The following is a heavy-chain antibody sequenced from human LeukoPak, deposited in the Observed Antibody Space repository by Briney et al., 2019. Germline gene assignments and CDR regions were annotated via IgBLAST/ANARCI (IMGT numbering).Heavy chain of an antibody. CDR1: GFNFNTYT. D-gene: IGHD6-13*01. J-gene: IGHJ4*02. V-gene: IGHV3-7*01. Sequence: GGSLRLSCAASGFNFNTYTMNWVRQAPGKGLEWVANIKQDGSEKYYVDSVKGRFTISRDNAKNSLYLQMNSLRAEDTAVYYCARDEQQLDHFDYWGQGTLVTVSS. CDR3: ARDEQQLDHFDY. CDR2: IKQDGSEK.